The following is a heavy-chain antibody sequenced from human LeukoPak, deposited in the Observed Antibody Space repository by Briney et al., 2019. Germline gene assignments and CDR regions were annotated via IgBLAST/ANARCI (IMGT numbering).Heavy chain of an antibody. CDR3: AKTQWKVGATDYFDY. CDR2: INDNGGQR. Sequence: GSLRLSCAASGFVFNNYAMTWVRQAPGKGLEWVSNINDNGGQRHYADSVKGRFTISRDNSKNTLFLQMDSLRAEDTAVYYCAKTQWKVGATDYFDYWGQGILVTVSS. CDR1: GFVFNNYA. V-gene: IGHV3-23*01. D-gene: IGHD1-26*01. J-gene: IGHJ4*02.